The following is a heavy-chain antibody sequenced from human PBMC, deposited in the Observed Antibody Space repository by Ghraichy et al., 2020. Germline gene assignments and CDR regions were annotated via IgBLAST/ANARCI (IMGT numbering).Heavy chain of an antibody. CDR1: GFTFSSYA. D-gene: IGHD3-3*01. CDR2: ISGSGGST. V-gene: IGHV3-23*01. Sequence: GESLNISCAASGFTFSSYAMSWVRQAPGKGLEWVSAISGSGGSTYYADSVKGRFTISRDNSKNTLYLQMNSLRAEDTAVYYCAKRHHVLRFLDTYGMDVWGQGTTVTVSS. CDR3: AKRHHVLRFLDTYGMDV. J-gene: IGHJ6*02.